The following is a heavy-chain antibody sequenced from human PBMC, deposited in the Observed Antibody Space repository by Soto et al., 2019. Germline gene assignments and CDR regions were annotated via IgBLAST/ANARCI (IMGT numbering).Heavy chain of an antibody. CDR2: ISAYNGDT. CDR3: ARVFPPTTSSYYYYGMDV. Sequence: QVQLVQSGFEVKKPGASVKVSCKASGYTFTSYGISWVRQAPGQGLEWMGWISAYNGDTNYAQNLQGRVTMTTDTSTSTAYMELRGLRSDDTAVYYCARVFPPTTSSYYYYGMDVWGQGTTVTVSS. D-gene: IGHD6-6*01. V-gene: IGHV1-18*01. J-gene: IGHJ6*02. CDR1: GYTFTSYG.